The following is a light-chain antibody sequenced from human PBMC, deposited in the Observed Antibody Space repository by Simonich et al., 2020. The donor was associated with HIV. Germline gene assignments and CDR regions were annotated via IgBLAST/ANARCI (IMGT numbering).Light chain of an antibody. V-gene: IGKV1-5*03. CDR1: QGISNS. CDR3: QQYNTYSRT. J-gene: IGKJ1*01. Sequence: DIQMTQSPSSLSASVGDRVTMTCRASQGISNSLAWYQHKTGKAPKRLIYKASRLESGVPSRFSGSGSGTEFTLTISSLQPDDFSTYYCQQYNTYSRTFGQGTKVEIK. CDR2: KAS.